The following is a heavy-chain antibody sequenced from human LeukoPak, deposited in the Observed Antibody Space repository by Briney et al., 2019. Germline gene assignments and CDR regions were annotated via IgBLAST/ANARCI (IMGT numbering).Heavy chain of an antibody. Sequence: SETLSLTCTVSGGSISSYYWSWIRQPPGKGLERIGYIYYSGSTNYNPSLKSRVTLSFDTSKNQFSLKLSSMTAADTAVYYCARDNPRYNWFDPWGQGSLVTDSS. V-gene: IGHV4-59*01. CDR1: GGSISSYY. J-gene: IGHJ5*02. CDR3: ARDNPRYNWFDP. CDR2: IYYSGST.